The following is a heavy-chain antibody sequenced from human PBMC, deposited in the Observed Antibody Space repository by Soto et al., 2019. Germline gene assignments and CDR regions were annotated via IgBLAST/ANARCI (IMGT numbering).Heavy chain of an antibody. Sequence: SETLSLTCAVYGGTFSGYYWSWIRQPPGKGLEWIGEINHSGSTNYNPSLKSRVTISVDTSKNQFSLKLSSVTAADTAVYYCARGPYYYDSSGYYPPSYWGQGTLVTVSS. CDR1: GGTFSGYY. V-gene: IGHV4-34*01. CDR3: ARGPYYYDSSGYYPPSY. J-gene: IGHJ4*02. CDR2: INHSGST. D-gene: IGHD3-22*01.